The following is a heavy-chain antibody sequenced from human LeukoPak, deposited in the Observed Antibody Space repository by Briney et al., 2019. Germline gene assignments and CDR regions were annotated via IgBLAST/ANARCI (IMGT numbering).Heavy chain of an antibody. CDR3: VRGGSGWFYNSLDP. V-gene: IGHV1-2*02. D-gene: IGHD6-19*01. J-gene: IGHJ5*02. Sequence: ASVNVSCKASGYSLTAYYIFWVRQAPGQGLEWMGWIKPSSGDAKSAQKFQDRVTITRDSSINTVYMEVTRLTSDDTALYYCVRGGSGWFYNSLDPWGQGTLVTVSS. CDR1: GYSLTAYY. CDR2: IKPSSGDA.